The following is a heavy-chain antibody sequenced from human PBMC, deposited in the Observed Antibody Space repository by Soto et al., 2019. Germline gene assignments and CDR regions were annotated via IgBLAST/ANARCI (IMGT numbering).Heavy chain of an antibody. Sequence: EVQLVESGGGLVQPGRSLRLSCAASGFTFDDYAMHWVRQAPGKGLEWVSGISWNSGSIGYADSVKGRFTISRDNAKNSLYLQMNSLRAEDTALYYCAKGPLWSHSRGWFDPWGQGTLVTVSS. V-gene: IGHV3-9*01. CDR2: ISWNSGSI. D-gene: IGHD3-3*01. J-gene: IGHJ5*02. CDR3: AKGPLWSHSRGWFDP. CDR1: GFTFDDYA.